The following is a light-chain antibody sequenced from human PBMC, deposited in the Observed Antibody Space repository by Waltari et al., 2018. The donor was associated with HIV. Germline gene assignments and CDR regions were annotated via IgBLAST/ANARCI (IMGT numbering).Light chain of an antibody. CDR3: ASWDDSLNAFV. CDR1: NSNIESNY. J-gene: IGLJ1*01. CDR2: RNS. V-gene: IGLV1-47*01. Sequence: QSVLTQPPSASATPGQRITISCSGGNSNIESNYVYWYQQHPGTAPKVFIYRNSQRPSGVPDRFSGSKSGTSASLIISGLRSGDEADYYCASWDDSLNAFVFGTGTKVTVL.